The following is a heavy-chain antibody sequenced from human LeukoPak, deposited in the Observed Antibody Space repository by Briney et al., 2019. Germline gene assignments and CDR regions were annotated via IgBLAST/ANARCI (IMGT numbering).Heavy chain of an antibody. CDR1: GFTFSSYS. CDR2: ISSSGSTI. J-gene: IGHJ4*02. Sequence: GGSLRLSCAASGFTFSSYSMNWVRQAPGKGLEWVSYISSSGSTIYYADSVKGRFTISRDNAKNSLYLQMNSLRAEDTAVYYCESGSYYAQTFDYWGQGTLVTVSS. D-gene: IGHD1-26*01. V-gene: IGHV3-48*04. CDR3: ESGSYYAQTFDY.